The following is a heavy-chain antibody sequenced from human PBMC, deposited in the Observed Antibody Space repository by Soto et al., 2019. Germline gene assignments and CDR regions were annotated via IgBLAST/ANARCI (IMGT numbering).Heavy chain of an antibody. D-gene: IGHD3-3*01. CDR1: GGTFSSYT. V-gene: IGHV1-69*04. CDR2: IIPILGIA. Sequence: ASVKVSCKASGGTFSSYTISWVRQAPGQGLEWMGRIIPILGIANYAQKFQGRVTITADKSTSTAYMELSSLRSEDTAVYYCAREDSVTIFGVVIFWFDPWGQGTLVTVSS. CDR3: AREDSVTIFGVVIFWFDP. J-gene: IGHJ5*02.